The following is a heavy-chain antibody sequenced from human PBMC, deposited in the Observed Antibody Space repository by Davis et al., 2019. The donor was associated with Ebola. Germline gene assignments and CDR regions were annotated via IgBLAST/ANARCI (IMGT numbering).Heavy chain of an antibody. Sequence: ASVKVSCKASGYTFTSYGISWVRQAPGQGLEWMGWISANNGNTNYSQKFQGRVTMTTDTSTSTAYMELRSLRSDDTAVYFCARTSIVGTTTTASDIWGQGTLVTVSS. CDR1: GYTFTSYG. D-gene: IGHD1-26*01. V-gene: IGHV1-18*04. CDR2: ISANNGNT. J-gene: IGHJ3*02. CDR3: ARTSIVGTTTTASDI.